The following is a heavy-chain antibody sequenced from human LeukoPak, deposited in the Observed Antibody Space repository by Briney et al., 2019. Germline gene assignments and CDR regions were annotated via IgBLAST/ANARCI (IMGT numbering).Heavy chain of an antibody. J-gene: IGHJ4*02. Sequence: ASVKVSCKVSGYTLTELSTHWVRQAPGKGLEWMGGIDPEDGEIVYAQNFQGGVTMTEDTSTDTAYMELSSLRSEDTAIYYCATANRLTRDSSGYYPDSWGQGTLVTVSS. D-gene: IGHD3-22*01. CDR3: ATANRLTRDSSGYYPDS. CDR1: GYTLTELS. V-gene: IGHV1-24*01. CDR2: IDPEDGEI.